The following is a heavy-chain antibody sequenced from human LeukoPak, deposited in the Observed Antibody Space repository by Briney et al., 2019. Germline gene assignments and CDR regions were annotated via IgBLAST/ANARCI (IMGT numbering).Heavy chain of an antibody. CDR2: IIPIFGTA. CDR1: GYTFTSYG. J-gene: IGHJ6*03. CDR3: GYYYGSGSQYDYYYYYMDV. Sequence: GASVKVSCKASGYTFTSYGISWVRQAAGQGLEWMGGIIPIFGTANYAQKFQGRVTITTDESTSTAYMELSSLRSEDTAVYYCGYYYGSGSQYDYYYYYMDVWGKGTTVTVSS. D-gene: IGHD3-10*01. V-gene: IGHV1-69*05.